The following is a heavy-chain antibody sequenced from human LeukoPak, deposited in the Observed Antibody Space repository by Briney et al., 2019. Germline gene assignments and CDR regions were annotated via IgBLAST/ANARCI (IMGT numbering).Heavy chain of an antibody. D-gene: IGHD3-9*01. Sequence: PSETLSLTCTVSGGSISNYYWSWIRQPPGKGLEWIGYIYYSGSTNYNPSLKSRVTISVGTSKNQFSLRLSSVTAADTAVYYCARGRYDILTGYYFYFFDYWGQGTLVAVSS. CDR2: IYYSGST. CDR3: ARGRYDILTGYYFYFFDY. CDR1: GGSISNYY. V-gene: IGHV4-59*01. J-gene: IGHJ4*02.